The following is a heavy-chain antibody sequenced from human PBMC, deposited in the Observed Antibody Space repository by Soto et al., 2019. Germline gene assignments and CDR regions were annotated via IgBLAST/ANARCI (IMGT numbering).Heavy chain of an antibody. Sequence: QVQLVESGGGVVQPVRSLRLSCAGSGFTFSNYGLHWVRQAPGKGLEWVAVISYDGSHKYYADSVKGRFTISRYNSKNMPYLQMDSLRAEDTAVYYCAKDGAPRYCGRSSCHPAGAYWGQGTLVTVSS. D-gene: IGHD2-15*01. CDR3: AKDGAPRYCGRSSCHPAGAY. V-gene: IGHV3-30*18. J-gene: IGHJ4*02. CDR2: ISYDGSHK. CDR1: GFTFSNYG.